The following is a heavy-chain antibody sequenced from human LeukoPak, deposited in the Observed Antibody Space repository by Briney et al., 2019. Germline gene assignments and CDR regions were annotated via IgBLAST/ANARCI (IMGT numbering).Heavy chain of an antibody. V-gene: IGHV3-74*01. CDR3: ARAPYDSSGYSYYFDY. Sequence: PGGSLRLSCAASGFAFSTYWMHWVRQAPGKGLVWVSRINSDGSSTTYADSVKGRFTISRDNAKNTLYLQMNSLRAEDVAVYYCARAPYDSSGYSYYFDYWGQGTLVTVSS. D-gene: IGHD3-22*01. CDR1: GFAFSTYW. CDR2: INSDGSST. J-gene: IGHJ4*02.